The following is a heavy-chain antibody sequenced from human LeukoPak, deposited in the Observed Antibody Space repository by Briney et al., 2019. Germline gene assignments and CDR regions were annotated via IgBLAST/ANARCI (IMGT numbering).Heavy chain of an antibody. CDR1: GGSISSGGYY. D-gene: IGHD5-18*01. CDR2: IYYSGST. J-gene: IGHJ3*02. CDR3: ARGADTAMVSDAFDI. Sequence: PSETLSLTCTVSGGSISSGGYYWSWIRQHPGKGLEWIGYIYYSGSTYYNPSLKSRITISVDTSKNQFSLKLSSVTAADTAVYYCARGADTAMVSDAFDIWGQGTMVTVSS. V-gene: IGHV4-31*03.